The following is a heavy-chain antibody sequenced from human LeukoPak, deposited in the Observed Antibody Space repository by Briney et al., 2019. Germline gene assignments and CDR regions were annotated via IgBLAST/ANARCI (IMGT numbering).Heavy chain of an antibody. CDR2: INDNAHR. V-gene: IGHV4-59*12. J-gene: IGHJ4*02. Sequence: SETLSLTCSVSAGSMKDYYWSWIPQPPGKGLECSAYINDNAHRGYTTALESGVNISVHTSKNQFSLSPRSVTAADTAVYFCARESADYVRGSFSDYWGQGILVTVSS. D-gene: IGHD3-16*01. CDR3: ARESADYVRGSFSDY. CDR1: AGSMKDYY.